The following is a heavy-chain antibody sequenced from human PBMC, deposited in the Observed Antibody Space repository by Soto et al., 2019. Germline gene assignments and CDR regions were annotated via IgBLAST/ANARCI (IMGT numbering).Heavy chain of an antibody. D-gene: IGHD5-18*01. CDR1: GDSVSSKTAA. CDR3: ARGKYSAFDY. V-gene: IGHV6-1*01. CDR2: TGYTSKWYN. J-gene: IGHJ4*02. Sequence: SQTLSLTCAISGDSVSSKTAAWNWIRQSPSRGLEWLGRTGYTSKWYNDYAVSVRSRITINPDTSKNQFSLQLNSVTLDDTAVYYCARGKYSAFDYWGQGTLVTSPQ.